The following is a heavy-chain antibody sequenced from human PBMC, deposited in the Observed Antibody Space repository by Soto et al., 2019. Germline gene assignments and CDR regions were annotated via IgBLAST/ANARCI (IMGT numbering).Heavy chain of an antibody. Sequence: QVQLVQSGAEVKKPGSSVKVSCKASGGTFSSYAISWVRQAPGQGLEWMGGFNPIFETANYAQKFQGRVTITADESTNTTYIELSSLRSEDTAVYYCTRGITLIRGVIPPGYYYGMDVWGQGTMVAVSS. J-gene: IGHJ6*02. V-gene: IGHV1-69*01. D-gene: IGHD3-10*01. CDR1: GGTFSSYA. CDR2: FNPIFETA. CDR3: TRGITLIRGVIPPGYYYGMDV.